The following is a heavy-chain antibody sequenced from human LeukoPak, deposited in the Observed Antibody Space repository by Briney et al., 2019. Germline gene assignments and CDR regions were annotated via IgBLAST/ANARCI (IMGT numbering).Heavy chain of an antibody. CDR2: ISWKGDTT. J-gene: IGHJ4*02. V-gene: IGHV3-20*01. CDR1: GFTFNNYA. D-gene: IGHD2-2*01. Sequence: PGESLRLSCAASGFTFNNYAMTWVRQTPGKGPEWVSLISWKGDTTAYAESVRGRFTISRDNAKNSLYLHMNSLRPEDTAFYHCARHRCSSTTCSFDSWGQGSLVTVSS. CDR3: ARHRCSSTTCSFDS.